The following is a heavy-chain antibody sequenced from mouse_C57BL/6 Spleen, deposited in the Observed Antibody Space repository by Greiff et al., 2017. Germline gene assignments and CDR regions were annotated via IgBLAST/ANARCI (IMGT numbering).Heavy chain of an antibody. Sequence: QVQLQQPGAELVKPGASVKLSCKASGYTFTSYWMQWVKQRPGQGLEWIGEIDPSDSYTNYNQKFKGKATLTVDTSSSTAYMQLSSLTSEDSAVYYCARSDSSGYHFAYWGQGTLVTVSA. D-gene: IGHD3-2*02. CDR1: GYTFTSYW. CDR2: IDPSDSYT. V-gene: IGHV1-50*01. CDR3: ARSDSSGYHFAY. J-gene: IGHJ3*01.